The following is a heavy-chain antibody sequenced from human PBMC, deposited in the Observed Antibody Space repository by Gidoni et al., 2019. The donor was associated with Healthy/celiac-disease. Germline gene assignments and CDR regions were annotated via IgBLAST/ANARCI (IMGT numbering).Heavy chain of an antibody. CDR3: ARHRAYYDILNGYKARGVFDP. V-gene: IGHV3-30*04. CDR2: ISYDGSNK. D-gene: IGHD3-9*01. J-gene: IGHJ5*02. CDR1: GFTFSSYA. Sequence: QVQLVESGGGVVQPGRSLRLSCAASGFTFSSYAMHWVRQAPGKGLEWVAVISYDGSNKYYADSVKGRFTISRDNSKNTLDLQMDSLGAEDAAVYYCARHRAYYDILNGYKARGVFDPWGQGTLVTVSS.